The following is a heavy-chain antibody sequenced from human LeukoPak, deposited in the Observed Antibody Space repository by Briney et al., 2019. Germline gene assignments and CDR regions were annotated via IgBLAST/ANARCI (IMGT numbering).Heavy chain of an antibody. Sequence: SETLSLTCAVYGGSFSGYYWSWIRQPPGKGLEWIGEINHSGSTNYNPSLKSRVTISVDTSKNQFSLKLSSVTAADTAVYYCAREGDPQGDAFDIWGQGTMVTVSS. CDR2: INHSGST. V-gene: IGHV4-34*01. CDR3: AREGDPQGDAFDI. J-gene: IGHJ3*02. CDR1: GGSFSGYY.